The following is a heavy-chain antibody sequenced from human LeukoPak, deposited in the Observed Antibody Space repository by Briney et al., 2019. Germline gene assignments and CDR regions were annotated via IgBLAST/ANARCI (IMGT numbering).Heavy chain of an antibody. D-gene: IGHD5-18*01. CDR3: ARGPLGWDTAMLGIDY. CDR1: GGTFSSCA. J-gene: IGHJ4*02. V-gene: IGHV1-69*13. Sequence: GASVKVSCKASGGTFSSCAISWVRQAPGQGLEWMGGIIPIFGTANYAQKFQGRVTITADESTSTAYMELSSLRSEDTAVYYCARGPLGWDTAMLGIDYWGQGTLVTVSS. CDR2: IIPIFGTA.